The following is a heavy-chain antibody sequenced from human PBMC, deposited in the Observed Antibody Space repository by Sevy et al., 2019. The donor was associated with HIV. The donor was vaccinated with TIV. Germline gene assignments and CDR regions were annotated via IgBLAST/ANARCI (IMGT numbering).Heavy chain of an antibody. Sequence: GGSLRLSCAASGFTFSNAWMSWVRQAPGKGLEWVGRIKSKTDGGTTDYAAPVKGRFTISRDDSKNTLFLQMNSLKTEDTAVYYCTTEGAEPYYYGMDVWGQGTTVTVSS. CDR1: GFTFSNAW. V-gene: IGHV3-15*01. CDR3: TTEGAEPYYYGMDV. J-gene: IGHJ6*02. CDR2: IKSKTDGGTT.